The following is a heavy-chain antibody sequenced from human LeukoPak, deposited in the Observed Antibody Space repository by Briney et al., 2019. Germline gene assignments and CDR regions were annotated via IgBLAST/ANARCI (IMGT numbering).Heavy chain of an antibody. CDR3: AREMDYYDSRPIDY. J-gene: IGHJ4*02. Sequence: GGPLRLSCAASGFTFSRNSMNWVRQAPGKGLEWVSYISNSSSSIYYADSVRGRFTISRDNAKNSLYLQMNSLRAEDTAVYYCAREMDYYDSRPIDYWGQGTLVTVSS. CDR1: GFTFSRNS. D-gene: IGHD3-22*01. CDR2: ISNSSSSI. V-gene: IGHV3-48*01.